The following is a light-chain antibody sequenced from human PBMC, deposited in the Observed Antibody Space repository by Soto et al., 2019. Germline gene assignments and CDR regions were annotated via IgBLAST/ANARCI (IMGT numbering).Light chain of an antibody. V-gene: IGLV3-25*02. CDR3: QSADSSGTFV. Sequence: SYELAQPPSVSVTPGQTARITCYGDALPKQYAYWYQQKAGQATVVVIYKDTERPSGIPERFSGSSSGTTVTLTISGVQAEDEADYYCQSADSSGTFVFGTGTKVTVL. J-gene: IGLJ1*01. CDR2: KDT. CDR1: ALPKQY.